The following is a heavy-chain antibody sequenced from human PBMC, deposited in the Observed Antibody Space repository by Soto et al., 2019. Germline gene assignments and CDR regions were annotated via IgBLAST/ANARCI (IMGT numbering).Heavy chain of an antibody. D-gene: IGHD2-15*01. CDR2: MNPNSGNT. Sequence: ASVKVSCKASGYTVTSYDINWVREAAGQGLEWMGWMNPNSGNTGYAQKFQGRVTMTRNTSISTAYMALSSLRSEDTAVYYCARHDFCGKGAHYYGMDVWGKGTTVTVSS. CDR1: GYTVTSYD. J-gene: IGHJ6*04. V-gene: IGHV1-8*01. CDR3: ARHDFCGKGAHYYGMDV.